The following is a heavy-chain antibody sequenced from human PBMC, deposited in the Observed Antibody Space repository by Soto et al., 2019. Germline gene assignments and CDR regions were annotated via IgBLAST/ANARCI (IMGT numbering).Heavy chain of an antibody. Sequence: QVQLQESGPGLLKPSQTLSLTCTVSGGSISSGGYYWSWIRQHPGKGLEWIGYIYYNGSPYYNPSLKSRVTISVDTSKNQLSLKLTSVTAADTAVYYCARDGCPLGPGGMDVWGQGTTVTVSS. V-gene: IGHV4-31*03. CDR1: GGSISSGGYY. CDR3: ARDGCPLGPGGMDV. CDR2: IYYNGSP. D-gene: IGHD6-19*01. J-gene: IGHJ6*02.